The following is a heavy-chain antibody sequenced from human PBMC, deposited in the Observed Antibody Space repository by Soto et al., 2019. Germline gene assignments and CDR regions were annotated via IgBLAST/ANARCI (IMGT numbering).Heavy chain of an antibody. CDR3: ARTSPVLTHIIFYGDYGDAFDI. J-gene: IGHJ3*02. CDR2: IYYSGST. V-gene: IGHV4-31*03. D-gene: IGHD4-17*01. Sequence: QVQLQESGPGLVKPSQTLSLTCTVSGGSISSGGYYWSWIRQHPGKGLEWIGYIYYSGSTYYNPSRTRRGTISVDTSKNQFSLKLSSVTAADTAVYYCARTSPVLTHIIFYGDYGDAFDIWGQGTMVTVSS. CDR1: GGSISSGGYY.